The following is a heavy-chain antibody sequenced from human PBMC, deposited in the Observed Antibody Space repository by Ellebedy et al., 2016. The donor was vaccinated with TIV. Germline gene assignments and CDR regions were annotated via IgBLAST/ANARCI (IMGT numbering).Heavy chain of an antibody. CDR2: ISGSGDTT. V-gene: IGHV3-23*01. J-gene: IGHJ3*02. CDR1: GFTFSSYA. D-gene: IGHD6-19*01. CDR3: TKRGVGWAAFDI. Sequence: GESLKISCAASGFTFSSYAMNWVRPAPGKGLEWVSAISGSGDTTYYADSVKGRFTISRVNSQDTVHLQMNSLRAEDTAVYYCTKRGVGWAAFDIWGPGTMVTVSS.